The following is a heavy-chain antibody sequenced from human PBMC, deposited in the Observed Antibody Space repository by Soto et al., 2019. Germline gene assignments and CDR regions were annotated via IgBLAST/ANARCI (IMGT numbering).Heavy chain of an antibody. V-gene: IGHV4-34*01. CDR3: ARLGYASIVVPAALSENWFDP. CDR1: SGSFSGYY. D-gene: IGHD2-2*01. J-gene: IGHJ5*02. CDR2: INHSGST. Sequence: SETLSLTCAVYSGSFSGYYWSWIRQPPGKGLEWIGEINHSGSTNYNPSLKSRVTISVDTSKNQFSRKLSSVTAADTAVYYCARLGYASIVVPAALSENWFDPWGQGTLVTVSS.